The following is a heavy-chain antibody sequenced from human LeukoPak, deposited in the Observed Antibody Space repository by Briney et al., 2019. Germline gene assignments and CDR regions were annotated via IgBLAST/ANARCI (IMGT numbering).Heavy chain of an antibody. D-gene: IGHD2/OR15-2a*01. CDR3: ARDFRNNGMDV. CDR2: IKQDGSEE. CDR1: GFTFSSYW. J-gene: IGHJ6*02. Sequence: PGGSLRLSCAASGFTFSSYWMSWVRQASGKGLEWVANIKQDGSEEYYVDSVKGRFTISRDNAKNSLYLQMNSLRAEDTAVYYCARDFRNNGMDVWGQGTTVTVSS. V-gene: IGHV3-7*01.